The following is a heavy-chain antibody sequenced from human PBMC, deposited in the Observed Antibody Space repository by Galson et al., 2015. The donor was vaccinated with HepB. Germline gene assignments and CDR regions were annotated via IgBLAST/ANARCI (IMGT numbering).Heavy chain of an antibody. CDR1: GFTFSSYG. D-gene: IGHD3-16*01. J-gene: IGHJ4*02. CDR3: AKGRGGWTKHGGDY. Sequence: SLRLSCAASGFTFSSYGMHWVRQAPGKGLEWVAVISYDGSNKYYADSVKGRFTISRDNSKNTLYLQMNSLRAEDTAVYYCAKGRGGWTKHGGDYWGQGTLVTVSS. CDR2: ISYDGSNK. V-gene: IGHV3-30*18.